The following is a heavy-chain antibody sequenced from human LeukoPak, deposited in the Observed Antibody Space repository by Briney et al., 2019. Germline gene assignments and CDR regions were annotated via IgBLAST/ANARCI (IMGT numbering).Heavy chain of an antibody. D-gene: IGHD3-3*01. Sequence: GGSLRLSCAASGFTFSSYAMSWVRQAPGKGLEWVSAISGSGGSTYYADSVKGRFTISRDNSKNTLYLQMNSLRAEDTAVYYCAETAMVVGYDFWSGYPPTDYWGQGTLVTVSS. CDR1: GFTFSSYA. V-gene: IGHV3-23*01. CDR3: AETAMVVGYDFWSGYPPTDY. J-gene: IGHJ4*02. CDR2: ISGSGGST.